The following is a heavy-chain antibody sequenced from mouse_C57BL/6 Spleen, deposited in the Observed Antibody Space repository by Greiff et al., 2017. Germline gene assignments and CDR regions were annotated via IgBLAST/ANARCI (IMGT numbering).Heavy chain of an antibody. J-gene: IGHJ4*01. CDR2: IDPSDSET. V-gene: IGHV1-52*01. D-gene: IGHD2-14*01. Sequence: QVQLQQPGAELVRPGSSVKLSCKASGYTFTSYWMHWVKQRPIQGLEWIGNIDPSDSETHYNQKFKDKATLTVDKSSSTAYMQLSSLTSEDSAVYYCARRDRGAMGYWGQGTSVTVSS. CDR1: GYTFTSYW. CDR3: ARRDRGAMGY.